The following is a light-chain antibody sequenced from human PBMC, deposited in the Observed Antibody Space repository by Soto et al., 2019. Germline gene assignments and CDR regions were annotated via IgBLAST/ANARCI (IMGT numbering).Light chain of an antibody. J-gene: IGKJ3*01. V-gene: IGKV1-33*01. CDR1: QDISNH. CDR3: QKHDGVPL. Sequence: DIQLTQSPSSLSASVGDRVTITCQASQDISNHLNWYQQKPGKAPNLLIYDASDLETGVPSRFSGGGSGTFFSFPSNRLQPEDIATYYCQKHDGVPLFGPGTKVQIK. CDR2: DAS.